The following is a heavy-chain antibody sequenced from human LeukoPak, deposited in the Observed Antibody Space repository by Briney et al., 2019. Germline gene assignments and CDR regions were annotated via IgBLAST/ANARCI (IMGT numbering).Heavy chain of an antibody. CDR2: ISSSSSTI. Sequence: GGSLRLSCAASGFTFSSYSMNWVRQAPGKGLEWVSYISSSSSTIYYADSVKGRFTISRDNAKNSLYLQMNSLRAEDTAVYYCARDLGSGSHTYWGQGTLVTVSS. CDR1: GFTFSSYS. J-gene: IGHJ4*02. CDR3: ARDLGSGSHTY. V-gene: IGHV3-48*04. D-gene: IGHD1-26*01.